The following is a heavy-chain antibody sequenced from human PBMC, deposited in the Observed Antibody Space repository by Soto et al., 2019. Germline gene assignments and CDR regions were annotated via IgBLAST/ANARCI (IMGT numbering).Heavy chain of an antibody. Sequence: QVQLQESGPGLVKPSQTLSLTCTVSGGSISSGGYYWSWIRQHPGKGLEWIGYIYYSGSTYYNPSLRSRVTISVDPSQNQFSLKLSSVTAADTAVYYCAREGGIVGATAADYWGQGTLVTVSS. CDR1: GGSISSGGYY. D-gene: IGHD1-26*01. CDR3: AREGGIVGATAADY. V-gene: IGHV4-31*03. CDR2: IYYSGST. J-gene: IGHJ4*02.